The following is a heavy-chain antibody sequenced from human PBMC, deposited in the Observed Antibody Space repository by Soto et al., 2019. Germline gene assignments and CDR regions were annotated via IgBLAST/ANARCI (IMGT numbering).Heavy chain of an antibody. J-gene: IGHJ6*04. CDR1: GGSISSYY. Sequence: PSETLSLTCTVSGGSISSYYWSWVRQPPGKGLEWIGYIQSSGSTNYNPSLKSRVTISVDTSKNQFSLNLNSVTAADTAVYYCARDGPDFWSGWDVWGKGTTVTVSS. CDR3: ARDGPDFWSGWDV. V-gene: IGHV4-59*12. CDR2: IQSSGST. D-gene: IGHD3-3*01.